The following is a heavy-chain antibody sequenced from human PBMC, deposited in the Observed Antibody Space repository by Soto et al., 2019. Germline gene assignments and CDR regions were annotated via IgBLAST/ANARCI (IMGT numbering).Heavy chain of an antibody. CDR2: ISSSSSYI. D-gene: IGHD6-13*01. CDR3: ARDHRRIAAAGTAFDI. J-gene: IGHJ3*02. V-gene: IGHV3-21*01. CDR1: GFTFSSYS. Sequence: GGSLRLSCAASGFTFSSYSMNWVRQAPGKGLELVSSISSSSSYIYYADSVKGRFTISRDNAKNSLYLQMNSLRAEDTAVYYCARDHRRIAAAGTAFDIWGQGTMVTVSS.